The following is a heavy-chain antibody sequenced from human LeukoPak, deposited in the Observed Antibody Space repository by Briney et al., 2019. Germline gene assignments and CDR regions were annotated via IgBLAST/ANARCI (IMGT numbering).Heavy chain of an antibody. V-gene: IGHV1-69*13. Sequence: SVKVSCKASGVTFSYYAFNWVRQAPGQGLEWMGGIIPIFATANYAQKFQGRVTITADECTSTVYMELSSLKSDDTAVYYCASFTMTTVPYVRGVGFDYWGQGTLVTVSS. J-gene: IGHJ4*02. CDR2: IIPIFATA. D-gene: IGHD4-17*01. CDR3: ASFTMTTVPYVRGVGFDY. CDR1: GVTFSYYA.